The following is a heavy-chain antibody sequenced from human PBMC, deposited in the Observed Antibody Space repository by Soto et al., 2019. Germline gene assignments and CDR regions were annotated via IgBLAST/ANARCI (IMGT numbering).Heavy chain of an antibody. CDR2: IKSKTDGGTT. CDR3: TTGLGGYCSGGSCYSIYYYYGMDV. V-gene: IGHV3-15*07. Sequence: EVQLVESGGGLVKPGGSLRLSCAASGFTFSNAWMNWVRQAPGKGLEWVGRIKSKTDGGTTDYAAPVKGRFTISRDDSKNTLYLQMNSLKTEDTAVYYCTTGLGGYCSGGSCYSIYYYYGMDVWGQGTTVTVSS. D-gene: IGHD2-15*01. J-gene: IGHJ6*02. CDR1: GFTFSNAW.